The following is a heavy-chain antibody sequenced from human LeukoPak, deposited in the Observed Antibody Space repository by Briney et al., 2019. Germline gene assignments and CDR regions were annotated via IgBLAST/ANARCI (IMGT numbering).Heavy chain of an antibody. Sequence: SETLSLTCTVSGGSISSSGYYWSWIRQYPGKGLEWIGFIYYTGSADYKSTLKSRVIISVDTSTNQFSLELSSVTVADTAVYYCARLYYDSSGYPYYFDYWGQGTLVTVSS. J-gene: IGHJ4*02. CDR1: GGSISSSGYY. V-gene: IGHV4-31*03. CDR2: IYYTGSA. D-gene: IGHD3-22*01. CDR3: ARLYYDSSGYPYYFDY.